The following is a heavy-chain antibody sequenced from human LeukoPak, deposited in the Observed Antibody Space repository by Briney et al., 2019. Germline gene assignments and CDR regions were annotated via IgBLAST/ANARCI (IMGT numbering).Heavy chain of an antibody. Sequence: SVKVSCKASGGTFSSYAISWVRQAPGQGLEWMGGIIPIFGTANYAQKFQGRVTITADKSTSTAYMELSSLRSEDTAVYYCARTRWGYYYDSSGYYCFDYWGQGTLVTVSS. J-gene: IGHJ4*02. CDR3: ARTRWGYYYDSSGYYCFDY. D-gene: IGHD3-22*01. CDR2: IIPIFGTA. CDR1: GGTFSSYA. V-gene: IGHV1-69*06.